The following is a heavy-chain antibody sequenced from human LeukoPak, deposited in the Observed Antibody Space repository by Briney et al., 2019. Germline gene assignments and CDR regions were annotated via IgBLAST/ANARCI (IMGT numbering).Heavy chain of an antibody. J-gene: IGHJ6*03. D-gene: IGHD2-2*01. CDR2: ISSSSSYI. Sequence: GGSLRLSCAASGFTFSSYSMNWVRQAPGKGLEWVSSISSSSSYIYYADSVKGRFTISRDNAKNSLYLQMNSLRAEDTAVYYCAKDGSSGTSSLYYYYYYMDVWGKGTTVTVSS. CDR1: GFTFSSYS. CDR3: AKDGSSGTSSLYYYYYYMDV. V-gene: IGHV3-21*01.